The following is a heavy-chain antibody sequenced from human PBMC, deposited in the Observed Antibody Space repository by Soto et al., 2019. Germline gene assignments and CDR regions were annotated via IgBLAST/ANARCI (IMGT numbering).Heavy chain of an antibody. J-gene: IGHJ4*02. CDR2: IYWDDDT. V-gene: IGHV2-5*02. CDR1: GFSLSPSGVG. CDR3: AHRPSYCSGGSCYSGFDY. Sequence: QITLKESGPTLVKPTQTRTLTCTFSGFSLSPSGVGVGWIRQHPGKALEWLALIYWDDDTRYSPSLTSRRTTNKDTAKYQVVLTMTNMDPVDTATYYCAHRPSYCSGGSCYSGFDYWGQGTLVTVSS. D-gene: IGHD2-15*01.